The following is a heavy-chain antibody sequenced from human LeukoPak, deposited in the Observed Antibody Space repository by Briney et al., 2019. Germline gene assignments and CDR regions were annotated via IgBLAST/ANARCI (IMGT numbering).Heavy chain of an antibody. D-gene: IGHD3-10*01. J-gene: IGHJ4*02. Sequence: PSETLSLTCAVSGDSISSNKWWSWVRQPPGKGLEWLGEIYRSGSTNYNPSLNSRLTISLDKSKNQFSLNVSSVTAADTAVYYCARDPGTIPPYYFDYWGQGILVTVSS. V-gene: IGHV4-4*02. CDR3: ARDPGTIPPYYFDY. CDR1: GDSISSNKW. CDR2: IYRSGST.